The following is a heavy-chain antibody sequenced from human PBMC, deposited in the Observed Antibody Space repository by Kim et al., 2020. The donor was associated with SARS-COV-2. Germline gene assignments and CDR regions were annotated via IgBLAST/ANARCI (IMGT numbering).Heavy chain of an antibody. J-gene: IGHJ6*02. D-gene: IGHD2-8*01. CDR3: AKGKFAYDYFYGMDV. Sequence: GGSLRLSCAASEFIFNSNAMNWVCQAPGKGLEWVSGISGGGRSTYHADSVKGRFTISRDNSKNTLYLQMNSLRAEDTAVYYCAKGKFAYDYFYGMDVWGLGTTVTVSS. V-gene: IGHV3-23*01. CDR2: ISGGGRST. CDR1: EFIFNSNA.